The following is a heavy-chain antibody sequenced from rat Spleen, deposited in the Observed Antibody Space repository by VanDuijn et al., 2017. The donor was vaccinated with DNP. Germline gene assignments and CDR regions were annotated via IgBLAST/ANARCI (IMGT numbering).Heavy chain of an antibody. Sequence: QVQLKESGPGLVQPSQTLSLTCTVSGFSLTDYSVHWVRQPPRKGLEWMGRIQSGGSTDYNSALKSRLSISRDTSKSQVFLKMNSLQTDDTAIYFCARASGSPFAYWGQGTLVTVSS. CDR2: IQSGGST. CDR3: ARASGSPFAY. CDR1: GFSLTDYS. J-gene: IGHJ3*01. D-gene: IGHD1-4*01. V-gene: IGHV2-19*01.